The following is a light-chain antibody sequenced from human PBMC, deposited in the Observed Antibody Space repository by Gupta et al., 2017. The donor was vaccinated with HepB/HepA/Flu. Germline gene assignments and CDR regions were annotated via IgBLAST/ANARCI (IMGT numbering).Light chain of an antibody. J-gene: IGLJ2*01. CDR1: SSDVGGYNY. CDR3: TSYTGSDRRV. V-gene: IGLV2-14*01. CDR2: EVS. Sequence: HCPLTQPHSVSPSPRQSLTISCTGTSSDVGGYNYVSWYQQHPGKAPTLMIYEVSNRPSGVSNRFSGSKSGNTASLTVSGLQAEDEADYYCTSYTGSDRRVFGGGTKVTVL.